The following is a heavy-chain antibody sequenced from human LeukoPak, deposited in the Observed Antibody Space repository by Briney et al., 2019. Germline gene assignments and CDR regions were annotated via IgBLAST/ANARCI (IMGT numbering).Heavy chain of an antibody. V-gene: IGHV4-39*06. CDR1: GGSISSSSYF. CDR3: ARDCPPNYDILTGYYVPPNYFDY. CDR2: IYYSGST. Sequence: SETLSLTCAVSGGSISSSSYFCGWIRQPPGKGLEWIGSIYYSGSTYYNPSRKSPVTISVDTSKNQFVLKLSSVTAADTGVYYCARDCPPNYDILTGYYVPPNYFDYWGQGTLVTVSS. J-gene: IGHJ4*02. D-gene: IGHD3-9*01.